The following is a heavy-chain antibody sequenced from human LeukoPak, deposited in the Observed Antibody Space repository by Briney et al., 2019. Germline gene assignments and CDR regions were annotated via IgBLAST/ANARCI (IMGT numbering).Heavy chain of an antibody. D-gene: IGHD3-22*01. CDR1: GYTFTSYG. V-gene: IGHV1-18*01. Sequence: ASVKVSCKASGYTFTSYGISWVRQAPGQGLEWMGWISAYNGNTNYAQKLQGGVTMTTDTSTSTAYMELRSLRSDDTAVYYCARAGGTDLYYYDSSGYPFDPWGQGTLVTVSS. CDR3: ARAGGTDLYYYDSSGYPFDP. J-gene: IGHJ5*02. CDR2: ISAYNGNT.